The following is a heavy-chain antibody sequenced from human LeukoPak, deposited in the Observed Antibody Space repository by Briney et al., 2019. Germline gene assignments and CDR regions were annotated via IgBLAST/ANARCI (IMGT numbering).Heavy chain of an antibody. J-gene: IGHJ6*02. Sequence: SVKVSCKASGGTFSSYAISWVRQAAGQGLEWMGGIIPIFGTANHAQKFQGRVTITADESTSTAYMELSSLRSEDTAVYYCASPPKISSGYQAFHYYYGMDVWGQGTTVTVSS. CDR3: ASPPKISSGYQAFHYYYGMDV. D-gene: IGHD3-22*01. V-gene: IGHV1-69*01. CDR1: GGTFSSYA. CDR2: IIPIFGTA.